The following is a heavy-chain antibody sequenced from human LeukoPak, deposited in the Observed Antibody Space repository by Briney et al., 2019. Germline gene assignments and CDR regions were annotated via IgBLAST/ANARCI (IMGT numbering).Heavy chain of an antibody. CDR1: GFTFDNHI. D-gene: IGHD3-16*01. CDR2: MRQDGSEK. CDR3: AREGEAFDY. J-gene: IGHJ4*02. V-gene: IGHV3-7*01. Sequence: GRSLRLSCAASGFTFDNHIISWIRQAPGKGLEWVANMRQDGSEKFYADSVRGRFTVSRDNAKNSLYLQMNSLRVEDTALYFCAREGEAFDYWGQGTLVTVSS.